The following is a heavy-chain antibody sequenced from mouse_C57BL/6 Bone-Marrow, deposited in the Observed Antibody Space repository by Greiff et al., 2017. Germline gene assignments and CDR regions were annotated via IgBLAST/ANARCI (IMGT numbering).Heavy chain of an antibody. CDR1: GYTFTDYN. CDR3: ARSDYYGIDY. Sequence: EVQLQQSGPELVKPGASVKIPCKASGYTFTDYNMDWVKQSHGKSLEWIGDINPYNGDTFYNQKFKGKATLTVDKSSSTAHMELRSLTSEDSAIYYCARSDYYGIDYWGQGTTLTVSS. J-gene: IGHJ2*01. V-gene: IGHV1-18*01. D-gene: IGHD1-1*01. CDR2: INPYNGDT.